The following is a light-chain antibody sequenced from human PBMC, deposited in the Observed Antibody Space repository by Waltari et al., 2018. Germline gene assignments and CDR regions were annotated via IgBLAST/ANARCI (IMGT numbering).Light chain of an antibody. CDR3: QQYKNWPPSPWT. V-gene: IGKV3-15*01. CDR2: GAS. J-gene: IGKJ1*01. Sequence: EIVMTQSPATLSVSPGERATLSCRASQSVSSNLAWYQQKPGQAPRLLMYGASTRATGIPARFSGGGSGTEFTLTISSLQSEDFAVYYCQQYKNWPPSPWTFGQGTKVEIK. CDR1: QSVSSN.